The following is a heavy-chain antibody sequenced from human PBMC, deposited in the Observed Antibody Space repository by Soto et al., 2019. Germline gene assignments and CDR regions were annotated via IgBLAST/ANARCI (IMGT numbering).Heavy chain of an antibody. Sequence: ASVKVSCKASGYTFSYYGVSWVRQAPGQGLEWMGWISAYNGNTKYARKLQGRVTMTTDTSTSAAYMELRSLRSDDTAVYYCARVEGIVVVPAAMDYWGQGTLVTVSS. V-gene: IGHV1-18*04. J-gene: IGHJ4*02. D-gene: IGHD2-2*01. CDR1: GYTFSYYG. CDR3: ARVEGIVVVPAAMDY. CDR2: ISAYNGNT.